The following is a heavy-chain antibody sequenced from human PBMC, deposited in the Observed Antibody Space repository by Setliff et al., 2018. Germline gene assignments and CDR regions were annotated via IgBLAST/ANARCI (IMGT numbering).Heavy chain of an antibody. CDR3: TRRYGSGSFQDY. CDR1: GYSFTDNW. D-gene: IGHD3-10*01. CDR2: IYPADSET. V-gene: IGHV5-51*01. Sequence: PGKSLKISCKASGYSFTDNWVGWVRHVPGKGLDWVGIIYPADSETVYSPSFEGHVTISVDRSTTTLYLQWSRLEASDSAVYYCTRRYGSGSFQDYWGQGTPVTVSS. J-gene: IGHJ4*02.